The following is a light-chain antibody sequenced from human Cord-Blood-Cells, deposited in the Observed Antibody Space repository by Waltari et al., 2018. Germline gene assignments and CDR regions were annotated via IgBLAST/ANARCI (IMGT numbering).Light chain of an antibody. Sequence: QSALTQPASVSGSPGQSITISCTGTSSDVGSYTLLSWYQQPPGKAPKLMIYEGSKRPSGVSNRFSGSKSGNTASLTISGLQAEDEADYYCCSYAGSSTLVFGGGTKLTVL. V-gene: IGLV2-23*01. J-gene: IGLJ3*02. CDR1: SSDVGSYTL. CDR3: CSYAGSSTLV. CDR2: EGS.